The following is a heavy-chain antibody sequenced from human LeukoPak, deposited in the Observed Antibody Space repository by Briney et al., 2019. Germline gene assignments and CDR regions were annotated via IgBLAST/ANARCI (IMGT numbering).Heavy chain of an antibody. D-gene: IGHD5-18*01. V-gene: IGHV3-74*01. CDR3: ARVPTNNYGFGQ. J-gene: IGHJ4*02. CDR2: INEDGTSA. CDR1: GFGFSVYW. Sequence: PGGSLSLSCPASGFGFSVYWIHWVRQPRGKGLVWLAHINEDGTSASHADSVKGRFTISRDNAKNTLYLQMNSLTVEDTAVYYCARVPTNNYGFGQWGQGSLVTVSS.